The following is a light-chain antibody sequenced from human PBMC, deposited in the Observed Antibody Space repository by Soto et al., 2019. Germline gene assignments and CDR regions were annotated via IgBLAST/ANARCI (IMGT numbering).Light chain of an antibody. Sequence: EIVLTQSPDTLSLSPGERATLSCRASQSVSNYLIWYQQKPGQAPRLLIYGTFNRATGIPARFSGSGSGTDFTLTTSSLDPEDFAVYYCQQRAQWPITFGGGTMVEI. CDR1: QSVSNY. CDR3: QQRAQWPIT. V-gene: IGKV3-11*01. CDR2: GTF. J-gene: IGKJ4*01.